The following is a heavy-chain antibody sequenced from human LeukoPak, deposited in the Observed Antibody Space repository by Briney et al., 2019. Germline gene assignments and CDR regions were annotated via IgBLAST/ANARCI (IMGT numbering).Heavy chain of an antibody. Sequence: GGSLRLSCAASGFTFSSYTMSWVRQAPGKGLEWVSAISGSGGSTYYADSVKGRFTISRDNSKNTLYLQMNSLRAEDTAVYYCAKDHDILTGYPYYFDYWGQGTLVTVSS. J-gene: IGHJ4*02. V-gene: IGHV3-23*01. CDR2: ISGSGGST. CDR1: GFTFSSYT. D-gene: IGHD3-9*01. CDR3: AKDHDILTGYPYYFDY.